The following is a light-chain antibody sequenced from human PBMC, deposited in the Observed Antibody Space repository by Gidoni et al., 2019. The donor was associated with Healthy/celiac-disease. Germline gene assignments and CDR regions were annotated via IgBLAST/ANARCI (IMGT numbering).Light chain of an antibody. V-gene: IGKV1-39*01. CDR3: QQSYSTLT. Sequence: DIQMTQSPSSTLTITCRASQSISSYLNWYQQKPGKAPKLLIYAASSLQSGVPSRLSGSGSGTDFTLTISSLQPEDFATYYCQQSYSTLTFGGGTKVEIK. J-gene: IGKJ4*01. CDR1: QSISSY. CDR2: AAS.